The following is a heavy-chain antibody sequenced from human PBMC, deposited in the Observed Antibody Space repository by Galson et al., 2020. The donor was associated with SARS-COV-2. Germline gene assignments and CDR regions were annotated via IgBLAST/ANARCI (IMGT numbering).Heavy chain of an antibody. CDR3: ARDHDWAFDS. Sequence: GESLKIPCAASGFTFSNYAMHWVRQAPAKGLEWVAHINSDSNPIDFADSLKGRFTIYTANGKDPLYLQMNSLRAEDPAVSCCARDHDWAFDSWGQGTLITVSS. V-gene: IGHV3-48*01. CDR2: INSDSNPI. CDR1: GFTFSNYA. J-gene: IGHJ4*02. D-gene: IGHD3-9*01.